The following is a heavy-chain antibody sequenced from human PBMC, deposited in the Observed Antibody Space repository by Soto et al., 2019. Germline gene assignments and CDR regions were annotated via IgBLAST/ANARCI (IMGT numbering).Heavy chain of an antibody. Sequence: EVQLVESGGGLVQPGGSLRLSCAASGFTFSSYAMHWVRQAPGKGLEYVSAISSNGGSTYYANSVKGRFTISRDNSKNTLYLQMGSLRAEDMAVYYCARVFSSSWYSDYWGQGTLVTVSS. V-gene: IGHV3-64*01. CDR1: GFTFSSYA. J-gene: IGHJ4*02. CDR3: ARVFSSSWYSDY. CDR2: ISSNGGST. D-gene: IGHD6-13*01.